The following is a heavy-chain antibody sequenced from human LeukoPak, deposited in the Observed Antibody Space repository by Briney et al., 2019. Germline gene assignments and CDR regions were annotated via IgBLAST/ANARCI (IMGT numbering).Heavy chain of an antibody. J-gene: IGHJ4*02. CDR3: AKATMATTYFDY. CDR1: GFTFNSYA. Sequence: GGSLRLSCAASGFTFNSYAMSWVRQAPGKGLEWVSAISGRGDTIFYADSLKGRFTVSRDNSKNTLYLQMNSLRAEDTAVYYCAKATMATTYFDYWGQGTLVTVSS. CDR2: ISGRGDTI. V-gene: IGHV3-23*01. D-gene: IGHD5-24*01.